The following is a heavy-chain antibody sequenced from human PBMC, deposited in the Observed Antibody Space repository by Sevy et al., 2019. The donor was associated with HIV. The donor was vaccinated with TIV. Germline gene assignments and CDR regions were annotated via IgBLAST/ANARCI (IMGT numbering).Heavy chain of an antibody. CDR2: ISAYNGNT. CDR3: ARKNYDILTGYYRGYYYYYMDV. Sequence: ASVKVSCKASGYTFTSYGISWVRQAPGQGLEWMGWISAYNGNTNYAQKLQGRVTMTTDTSTSTAYMELRSLRSDDTAVYYGARKNYDILTGYYRGYYYYYMDVWGKGTTVTVSS. V-gene: IGHV1-18*01. D-gene: IGHD3-9*01. CDR1: GYTFTSYG. J-gene: IGHJ6*03.